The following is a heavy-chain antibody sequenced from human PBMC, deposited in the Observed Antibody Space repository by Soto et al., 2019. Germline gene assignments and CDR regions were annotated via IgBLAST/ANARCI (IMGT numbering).Heavy chain of an antibody. CDR3: AKGLSAVAGPIDY. Sequence: GGSLRLSCAASGFTFSSYGMHWVRQAPGKGLEWVAVISYDGSNKYYADSVKGRFTISRDNSKNTLYLQMNSLRAEDTAVYYCAKGLSAVAGPIDYWGQGTLVTVSS. J-gene: IGHJ4*02. CDR2: ISYDGSNK. D-gene: IGHD6-19*01. CDR1: GFTFSSYG. V-gene: IGHV3-30*18.